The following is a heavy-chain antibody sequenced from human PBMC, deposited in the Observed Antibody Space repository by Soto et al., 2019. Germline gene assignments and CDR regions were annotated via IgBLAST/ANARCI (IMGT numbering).Heavy chain of an antibody. CDR1: GLTVSGNY. Sequence: PGGSLRLSGAASGLTVSGNYMSWVGRAPGKGLGWVSGIYSGGSTYYADSAKGRFTISTDNSKNTLYLQMNRLRAEATAVYYCARDLSVNWFDLWGQGTLVTVSS. V-gene: IGHV3-66*01. CDR2: IYSGGST. CDR3: ARDLSVNWFDL. J-gene: IGHJ5*02.